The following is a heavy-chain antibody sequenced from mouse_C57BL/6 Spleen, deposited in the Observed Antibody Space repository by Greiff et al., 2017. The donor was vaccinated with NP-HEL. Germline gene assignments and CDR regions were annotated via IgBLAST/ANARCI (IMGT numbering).Heavy chain of an antibody. Sequence: VQLKESGGGLVKPGGSLKLSCAASGFTFSDYGMHWVRQAPEKGLEWVAYISSGSSTIYYADTVKGRFTISRDNAKTTLFLQMTSLRSEDTAMYYCARPRYYGSSHAMDYWGQGTSVTVSS. CDR2: ISSGSSTI. CDR3: ARPRYYGSSHAMDY. V-gene: IGHV5-17*01. J-gene: IGHJ4*01. D-gene: IGHD1-1*01. CDR1: GFTFSDYG.